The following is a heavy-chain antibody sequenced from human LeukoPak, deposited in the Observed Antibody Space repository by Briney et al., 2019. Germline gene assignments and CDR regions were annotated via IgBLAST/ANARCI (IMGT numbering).Heavy chain of an antibody. V-gene: IGHV4-38-2*02. J-gene: IGHJ3*02. CDR3: ARPPRRRGAFDI. CDR1: GYSISSGYY. Sequence: PSETLSLTCTVSGYSISSGYYWGWIRQPPGKGLEWIGSIYHSGSTYYNPSLKSRVTISVDTSKNQFSLKLSSVTAADTAVYYCARPPRRRGAFDIWGQGTMVTVSS. CDR2: IYHSGST.